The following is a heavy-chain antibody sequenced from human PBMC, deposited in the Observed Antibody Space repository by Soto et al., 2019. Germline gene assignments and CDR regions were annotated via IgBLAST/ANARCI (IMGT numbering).Heavy chain of an antibody. CDR1: GFTFSSYG. D-gene: IGHD6-13*01. Sequence: GGSLRLSCAASGFTFSSYGMRWVRQAPGKGLEWVAVISYDGSNKYYADSVKGRFTISRDNSKNTLYLQMNSLRAEDTAVDYCATAAGSHPRTNWGQGTLVTVSS. CDR3: ATAAGSHPRTN. J-gene: IGHJ4*02. CDR2: ISYDGSNK. V-gene: IGHV3-30*03.